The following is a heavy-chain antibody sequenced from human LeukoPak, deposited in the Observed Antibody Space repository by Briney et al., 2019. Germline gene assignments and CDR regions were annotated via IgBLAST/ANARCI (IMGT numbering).Heavy chain of an antibody. J-gene: IGHJ5*02. V-gene: IGHV4-39*01. CDR3: ARHFGGYYYDSSGSPGWFDP. CDR1: GGSISSSSYY. D-gene: IGHD3-22*01. Sequence: SETLSLTCTVSGGSISSSSYYWGWIRQPPGKGLEWFGSIYYSGSTYHNPSLKSRVTISVDTSKNQFSLKLSSGTAADTAVYYCARHFGGYYYDSSGSPGWFDPCGQGTLVTVSS. CDR2: IYYSGST.